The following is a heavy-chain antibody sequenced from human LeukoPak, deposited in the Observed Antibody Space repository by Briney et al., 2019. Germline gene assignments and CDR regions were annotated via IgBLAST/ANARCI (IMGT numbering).Heavy chain of an antibody. CDR2: IYHSGST. D-gene: IGHD6-13*01. CDR1: GGSISTSNW. V-gene: IGHV4-4*02. J-gene: IGHJ4*02. CDR3: ARGVAAAGLDY. Sequence: KPSGTLSLTCEVSGGSISTSNWWSWVRQTPGKGLEWLGEIYHSGSTNYNPSLKSRVTISIDKSKNQFSLKLSSVTAADTAVYYCARGVAAAGLDYWGQGTLVTVSS.